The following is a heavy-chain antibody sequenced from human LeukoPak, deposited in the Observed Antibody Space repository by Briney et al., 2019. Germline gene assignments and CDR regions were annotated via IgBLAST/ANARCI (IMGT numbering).Heavy chain of an antibody. V-gene: IGHV4-59*08. CDR1: GGSISSYY. CDR2: IYYSGST. CDR3: ARSYSGYEVDY. D-gene: IGHD5-12*01. Sequence: SETLSLTCTVSGGSISSYYWSWIRRPPGKGLEWIGYIYYSGSTNYNPSLKSRVTISVDTSKNQFSLKLSSVTAADTAVYYCARSYSGYEVDYWGQGTLVTVSS. J-gene: IGHJ4*02.